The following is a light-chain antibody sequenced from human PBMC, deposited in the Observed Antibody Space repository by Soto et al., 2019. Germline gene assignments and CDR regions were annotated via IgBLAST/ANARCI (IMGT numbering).Light chain of an antibody. CDR2: DAS. Sequence: DIQLTQSPSFLSASVGDRITITCRASQGISSYLAWYQQRRGKAPKLLIYDASTLQSGVPSRFSGSGSGTEFTLTTSSLQPEDFATEYCQQRCSYPITFVQRTLLE. V-gene: IGKV1-9*01. CDR1: QGISSY. J-gene: IGKJ5*01. CDR3: QQRCSYPIT.